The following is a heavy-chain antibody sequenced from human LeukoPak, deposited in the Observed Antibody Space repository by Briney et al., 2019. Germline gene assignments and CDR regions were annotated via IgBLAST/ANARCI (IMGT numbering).Heavy chain of an antibody. D-gene: IGHD5-18*01. V-gene: IGHV4-39*07. Sequence: SETLSLTCTVSGGSISSSSYYWSWIRQPPGKGLEWIGEINHSGSTNYNPSLKSRVTISVDTSKNQFSLKLSSVTAADTAVYYCARSARYSYGYVGHFDYWGQGTLVTVSS. CDR2: INHSGST. CDR3: ARSARYSYGYVGHFDY. CDR1: GGSISSSSYY. J-gene: IGHJ4*02.